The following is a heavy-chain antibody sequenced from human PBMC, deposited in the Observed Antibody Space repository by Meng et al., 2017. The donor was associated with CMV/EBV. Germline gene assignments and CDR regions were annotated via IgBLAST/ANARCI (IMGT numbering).Heavy chain of an antibody. D-gene: IGHD3-16*01. CDR1: GGSVSSNSAA. J-gene: IGHJ6*02. CDR2: TYYRSRWYN. V-gene: IGHV6-1*01. Sequence: TLSLSCAISGGSVSSNSAAWNWLRQSPSRGLEWLGRTYYRSRWYNDYAASVNSRITINSDTSKNQFSLQLNSVTPEDTAVYYCARDSDGLGYAGDLYYYYGMDVWGQGTTVTVSS. CDR3: ARDSDGLGYAGDLYYYYGMDV.